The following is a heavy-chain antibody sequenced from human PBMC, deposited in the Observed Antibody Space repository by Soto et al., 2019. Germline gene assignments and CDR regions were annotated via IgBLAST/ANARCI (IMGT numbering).Heavy chain of an antibody. J-gene: IGHJ4*02. V-gene: IGHV3-66*01. D-gene: IGHD2-15*01. CDR2: IYAGGST. CDR1: GFTVSSNY. Sequence: GGSLRLSCAASGFTVSSNYMSWVRQAPGKGLEWVSVIYAGGSTYYAESVKGRFTISRDNSKNTLYLQLDGLRAEDTAVYYCARSIVVVVAATRFTFYFDDWGQGALVTVSS. CDR3: ARSIVVVVAATRFTFYFDD.